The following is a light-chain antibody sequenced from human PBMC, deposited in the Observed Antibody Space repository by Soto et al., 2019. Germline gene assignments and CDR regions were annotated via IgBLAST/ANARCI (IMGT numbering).Light chain of an antibody. J-gene: IGKJ1*01. CDR3: HQRSNWPPWT. Sequence: EIVLTQSPATLSLSPGERATLSCRASQSVSNYLAWYQQKPGQAPRLLIYDASNRATGIPARFSGGGSGTDFTLTISSLEPEDFAVYYCHQRSNWPPWTFGQGTKVDNK. CDR1: QSVSNY. CDR2: DAS. V-gene: IGKV3-11*01.